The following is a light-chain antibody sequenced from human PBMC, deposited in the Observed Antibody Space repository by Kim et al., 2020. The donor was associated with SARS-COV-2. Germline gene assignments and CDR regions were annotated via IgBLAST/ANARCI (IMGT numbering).Light chain of an antibody. V-gene: IGKV1-39*01. Sequence: SVGDSVTITCRASQSITSYLNWYQQKPGKAPKLLIYAASSWQSGSGVPSRFSGSGSGTDFTLTISSLQREDLATCYCQQSYSMPYTFGPGTKLEI. CDR3: QQSYSMPYT. J-gene: IGKJ2*01. CDR2: AAS. CDR1: QSITSY.